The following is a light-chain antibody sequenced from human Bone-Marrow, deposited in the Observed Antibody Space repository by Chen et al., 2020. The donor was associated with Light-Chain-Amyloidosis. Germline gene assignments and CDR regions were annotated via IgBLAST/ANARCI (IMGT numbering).Light chain of an antibody. V-gene: IGLV3-21*02. CDR1: TIGSTS. J-gene: IGLJ3*02. CDR3: QVWDRSSDRPV. Sequence: SYVLTQPSSVSVAPGQTATIACGGNTIGSTSVHWYQQTPGQAPLLVVYDDSDRPSGIHERLSGSNAGNTATLTISRVEAGDEADYYCQVWDRSSDRPVFGGGTKLTVL. CDR2: DDS.